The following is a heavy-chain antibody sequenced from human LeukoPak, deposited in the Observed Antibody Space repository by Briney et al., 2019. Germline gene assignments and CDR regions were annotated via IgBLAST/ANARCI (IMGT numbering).Heavy chain of an antibody. V-gene: IGHV1-69*05. D-gene: IGHD6-13*01. Sequence: SVKVSCKASGGTFSSYAISWVRQAPGQGLEWMGRIIPIFGTANYAQKFQGRVTITTDESTSTAYMELSSLRSEGTAVYYCAREQQLVLSPFDYWGQGTLVTVSS. J-gene: IGHJ4*02. CDR3: AREQQLVLSPFDY. CDR2: IIPIFGTA. CDR1: GGTFSSYA.